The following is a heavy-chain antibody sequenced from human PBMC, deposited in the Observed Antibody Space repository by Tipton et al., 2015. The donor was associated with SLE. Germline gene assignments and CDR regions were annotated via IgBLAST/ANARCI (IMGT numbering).Heavy chain of an antibody. V-gene: IGHV3-11*04. J-gene: IGHJ6*03. CDR3: ARGGLDSSGYYYYMDV. CDR1: GFTFSDYY. D-gene: IGHD3-22*01. CDR2: IISSGSTI. Sequence: SLRLSCAASGFTFSDYYMSWIRQAPGKGLEWVSYIISSGSTIYYADSVKGRFTISRDNAKNSLYLQMNSLRAKDTAVYCCARGGLDSSGYYYYMDVWGKGTTVTVSS.